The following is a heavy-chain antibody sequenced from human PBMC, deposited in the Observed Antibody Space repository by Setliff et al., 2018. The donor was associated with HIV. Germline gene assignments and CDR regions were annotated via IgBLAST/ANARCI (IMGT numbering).Heavy chain of an antibody. CDR3: ARVPYRSAWFSGGHDAFDV. CDR1: GYTFTRYG. CDR2: ISGYNGNT. D-gene: IGHD6-19*01. J-gene: IGHJ3*01. Sequence: ASVKVSCKAPGYTFTRYGISWVRQAPGQGLEWMGWISGYNGNTKYVQKLQGRVTMTTDTSTSTVYMGLRSLRSDDTAVYYCARVPYRSAWFSGGHDAFDVWGQGTMVTVSS. V-gene: IGHV1-18*01.